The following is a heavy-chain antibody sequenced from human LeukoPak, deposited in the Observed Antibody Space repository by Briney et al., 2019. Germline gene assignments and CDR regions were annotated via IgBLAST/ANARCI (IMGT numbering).Heavy chain of an antibody. D-gene: IGHD3-16*01. J-gene: IGHJ4*02. Sequence: PSETLSLTCAVSGYSISSGYYWGWTRQPPGKGLEWIGSIYHSGSTYYNPSLKSRVTISVDTSKNQFSLKLSSVTAADTAVYYCASRPWGYFDYWGQGTLVAVSS. CDR2: IYHSGST. CDR3: ASRPWGYFDY. CDR1: GYSISSGYY. V-gene: IGHV4-38-2*01.